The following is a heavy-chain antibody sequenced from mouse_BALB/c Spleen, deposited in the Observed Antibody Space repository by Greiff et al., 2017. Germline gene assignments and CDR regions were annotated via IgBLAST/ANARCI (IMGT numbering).Heavy chain of an antibody. CDR3: ARWELRLAF. D-gene: IGHD2-4*01. J-gene: IGHJ3*01. Sequence: QVQLKESGAELMKPGASVKISCKATGYTFSSYWIEWVKQRPGHGLEWIGEILPGSGSTNYNEKFKGKATFTADTSSNTAYMQLSSLTSEDSAVYYCARWELRLAFWGQGTLVTVSA. V-gene: IGHV1-9*01. CDR1: GYTFSSYW. CDR2: ILPGSGST.